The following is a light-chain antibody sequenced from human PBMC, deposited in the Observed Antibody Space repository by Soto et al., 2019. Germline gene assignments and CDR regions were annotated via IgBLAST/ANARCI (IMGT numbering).Light chain of an antibody. CDR1: SSDVGGYNY. CDR3: SSYTSSTTLV. J-gene: IGLJ2*01. Sequence: QSALTQPASVSGSPGQSITISCIGTSSDVGGYNYVSWYQHHPGKAPQLMIFEVSNRPSGVSDRFSGSKSGNTASLTISGLQAEDEADYYCSSYTSSTTLVFGGGTKVPS. CDR2: EVS. V-gene: IGLV2-14*01.